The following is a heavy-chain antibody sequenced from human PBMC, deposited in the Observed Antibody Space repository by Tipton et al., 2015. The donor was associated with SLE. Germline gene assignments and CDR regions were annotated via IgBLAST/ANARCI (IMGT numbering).Heavy chain of an antibody. J-gene: IGHJ6*02. V-gene: IGHV4-59*11. CDR1: GGSISSHY. CDR3: ARDHLDV. Sequence: TLSLTCTVSGGSISSHYWSWIRQPPGKGLEWIGYIYYSGSTNYNPPLQSRVTISVDTSKNQFSLKLSSVTAADTAVYYCARDHLDVWGQGTTVTVSS. CDR2: IYYSGST.